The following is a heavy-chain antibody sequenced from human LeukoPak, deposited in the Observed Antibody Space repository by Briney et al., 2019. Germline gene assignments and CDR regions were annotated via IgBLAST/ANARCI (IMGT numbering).Heavy chain of an antibody. V-gene: IGHV3-74*01. Sequence: PGGSLRLSCAASGFTFSSYWMHWVRQAPGKGLVWVSRINSDGSSTSYADSVKGRFTISRDNAKNTLYLQMNRLRAEDTAVYYCARPRGCGSSRCNNFDYWGQGTLVTVSS. D-gene: IGHD2-2*01. J-gene: IGHJ4*02. CDR3: ARPRGCGSSRCNNFDY. CDR1: GFTFSSYW. CDR2: INSDGSST.